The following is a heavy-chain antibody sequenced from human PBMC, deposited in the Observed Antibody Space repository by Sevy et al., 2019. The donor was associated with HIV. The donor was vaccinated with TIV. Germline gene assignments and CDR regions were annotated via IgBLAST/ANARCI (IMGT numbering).Heavy chain of an antibody. J-gene: IGHJ3*02. CDR2: IFSGGGT. D-gene: IGHD3-22*01. CDR3: ARGATFYSDSSGRVLSVLGAFDI. CDR1: GFTVSSNY. V-gene: IGHV3-53*01. Sequence: GGSLRLSCAASGFTVSSNYMSWVRQAPGKGLEWVSIIFSGGGTYYADSVQGRFTISRDNSKNMVYLQMNSLRAEETAVFYGARGATFYSDSSGRVLSVLGAFDIWGRGTMVTVSS.